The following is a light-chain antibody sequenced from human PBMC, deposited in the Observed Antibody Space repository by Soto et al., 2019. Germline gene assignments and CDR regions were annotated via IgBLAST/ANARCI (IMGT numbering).Light chain of an antibody. Sequence: EVVLTQSPATLSLSPGERATLSCRPSQNVRTFLDWYQQKPGQAPRLLIYAASNRATGIPARFSGSGSGTDFTLTISSLEPEDFAVYYCQQHSHWPPWTFGQGNRVDIQ. CDR2: AAS. CDR3: QQHSHWPPWT. J-gene: IGKJ1*01. CDR1: QNVRTF. V-gene: IGKV3-11*01.